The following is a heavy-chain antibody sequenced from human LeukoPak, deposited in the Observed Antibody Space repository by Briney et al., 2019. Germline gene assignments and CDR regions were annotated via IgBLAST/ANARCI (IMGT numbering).Heavy chain of an antibody. CDR3: ARGLAAAGNWFDP. CDR1: GGSISSSSYY. CDR2: IYYSGST. V-gene: IGHV4-39*01. D-gene: IGHD6-13*01. Sequence: SETLSLTCTVSGGSISSSSYYWGWIRQPPGKGLEWIGSIYYSGSTYYNPSLKSRVTISVDTSKNQFSLKLSSVTAADTAVYYCARGLAAAGNWFDPWGQGTLVTVSS. J-gene: IGHJ5*02.